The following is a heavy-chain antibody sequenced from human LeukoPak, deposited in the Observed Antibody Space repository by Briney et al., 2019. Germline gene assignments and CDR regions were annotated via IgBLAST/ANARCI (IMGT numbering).Heavy chain of an antibody. CDR3: AKSSGTFYRGVFNI. D-gene: IGHD1-26*01. CDR1: GFTFSSFV. Sequence: GGSLRLSCEASGFTFSSFVMNWVRQAPGKGLGWVSAISGSGSSRDYADSVKGRFTISRDNSKSTLELQMNSLRADDTAIYYCAKSSGTFYRGVFNIWGQGTMVTVSS. CDR2: ISGSGSSR. V-gene: IGHV3-23*01. J-gene: IGHJ3*02.